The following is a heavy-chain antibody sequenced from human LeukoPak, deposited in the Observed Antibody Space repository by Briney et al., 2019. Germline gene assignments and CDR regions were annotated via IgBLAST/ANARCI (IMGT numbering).Heavy chain of an antibody. V-gene: IGHV1-2*02. J-gene: IGHJ5*02. D-gene: IGHD7-27*01. CDR3: AREFPGDHSNWLDP. CDR2: INPNGGGT. CDR1: GYTFTAFY. Sequence: ASVKVSCKASGYTFTAFYMHWLRQAPGQGLEWMGWINPNGGGTIYAQKFQGRVTMTSDTSISTVHMELSGLRSDDTAVYYCAREFPGDHSNWLDPWGQGALVTVSS.